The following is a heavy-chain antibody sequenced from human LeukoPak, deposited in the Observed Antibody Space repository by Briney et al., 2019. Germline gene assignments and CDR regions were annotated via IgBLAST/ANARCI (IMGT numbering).Heavy chain of an antibody. D-gene: IGHD3-22*01. Sequence: SVKVSCKASGGTFSSYAISWVRQAPGQGLEWMGGIIPIFGTANYAQKFQGRVTITTDESTSKAYMELSSLRSEDTAVYYCARDYYDSSGYGAFDIWGQGTMVTVSS. J-gene: IGHJ3*02. CDR2: IIPIFGTA. CDR3: ARDYYDSSGYGAFDI. V-gene: IGHV1-69*05. CDR1: GGTFSSYA.